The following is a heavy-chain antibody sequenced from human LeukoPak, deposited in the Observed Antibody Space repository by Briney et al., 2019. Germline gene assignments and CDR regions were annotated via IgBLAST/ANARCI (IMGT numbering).Heavy chain of an antibody. CDR2: IFSGGSI. V-gene: IGHV3-66*01. CDR1: GFTVSSSY. Sequence: GGALRLSCAASGFTVSSSYMNWVRQAPGKGLGWVSVIFSGGSIYYADSVKGRFTISRDSSNNTLYLQMNTLRAEDTAVYYCARDDLVCWGQGTLVTVSS. CDR3: ARDDLVC. J-gene: IGHJ4*02.